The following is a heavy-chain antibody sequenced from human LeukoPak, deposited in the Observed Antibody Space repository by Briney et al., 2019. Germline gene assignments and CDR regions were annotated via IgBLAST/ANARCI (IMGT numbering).Heavy chain of an antibody. Sequence: SETLSLTCSVSFYSISNGYFWGWIRQSPGKGLEWIGSIDHSGTTYYNPSLKTRVAISVDMSKNEFSLKVNSVTDADTAVYYCAKEGKHSPRDPLLPFDPWGQGTLVIVSS. CDR3: AKEGKHSPRDPLLPFDP. CDR1: FYSISNGYF. CDR2: IDHSGTT. D-gene: IGHD5-24*01. J-gene: IGHJ5*02. V-gene: IGHV4-38-2*02.